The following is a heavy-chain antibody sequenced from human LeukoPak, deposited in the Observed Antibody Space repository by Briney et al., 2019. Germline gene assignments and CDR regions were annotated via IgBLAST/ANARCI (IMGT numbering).Heavy chain of an antibody. J-gene: IGHJ4*02. D-gene: IGHD6-13*01. CDR1: GFTFSSYA. Sequence: GGSLRLSCAASGFTFSSYAMNWVRQAPGKGLEWVSSISSSSSYIYYADSVKGRFTISRDNAKNSLYLQMNSLRAEDTAVYYCARGIAIAAAPHDYWGQGTLVTVSS. CDR3: ARGIAIAAAPHDY. V-gene: IGHV3-21*01. CDR2: ISSSSSYI.